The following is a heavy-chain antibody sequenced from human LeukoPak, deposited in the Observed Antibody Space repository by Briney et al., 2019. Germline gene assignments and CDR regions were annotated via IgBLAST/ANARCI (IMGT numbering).Heavy chain of an antibody. CDR3: AGIRDGYNDAYDL. CDR2: INPDGGNT. V-gene: IGHV1-46*01. Sequence: GASVKVSCKASGYTFTNSYIHWVRQAPGQVLEWMGLINPDGGNTNYAQNFQGRVTLTRDTSTSTVYMELSSLRSEDTAIYYWAGIRDGYNDAYDLWGQGTVVTVPS. D-gene: IGHD5-24*01. CDR1: GYTFTNSY. J-gene: IGHJ3*01.